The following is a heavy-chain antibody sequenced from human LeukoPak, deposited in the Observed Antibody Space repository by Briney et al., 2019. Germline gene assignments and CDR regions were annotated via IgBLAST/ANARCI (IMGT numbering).Heavy chain of an antibody. Sequence: GGSLRLSCAASGFTSSSYWMSWVRQAPGKGLEWVANIKQDGSEKYYVDSVKGRFTISRDNAKNSLYLQMNSLRAEDTAVYYCARDQGGDFDYWGQGTLVTVSS. CDR3: ARDQGGDFDY. CDR1: GFTSSSYW. D-gene: IGHD3-10*01. J-gene: IGHJ4*02. V-gene: IGHV3-7*01. CDR2: IKQDGSEK.